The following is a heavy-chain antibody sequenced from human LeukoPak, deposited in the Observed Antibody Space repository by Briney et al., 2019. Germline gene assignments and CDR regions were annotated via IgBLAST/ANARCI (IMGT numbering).Heavy chain of an antibody. CDR2: IYSSGST. CDR1: GGSVSSGNYY. CDR3: ARGIKYQLLRVRFDP. Sequence: SETLSLTCTVSGGSVSSGNYYWSWIRQPPGKGLEWIGYIYSSGSTNYNPSLKSRLTISADTSKNQFSLKLSSVTAADTAVYYCARGIKYQLLRVRFDPWGQGTLVTVSS. D-gene: IGHD2-2*01. V-gene: IGHV4-61*01. J-gene: IGHJ5*02.